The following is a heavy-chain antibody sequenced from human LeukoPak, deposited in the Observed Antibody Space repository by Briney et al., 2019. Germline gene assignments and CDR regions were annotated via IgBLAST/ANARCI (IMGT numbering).Heavy chain of an antibody. CDR3: ARGVSSSWYYYYYGKDV. CDR1: GYSISSGYY. CDR2: IYHSGST. J-gene: IGHJ6*04. D-gene: IGHD6-13*01. Sequence: SETLSLTCAVSGYSISSGYYWGWIRQPPGKGLEWIGSIYHSGSTYYNPSLKSRVTISVDTSKNQFSPKLSSVTAADTAVYYCARGVSSSWYYYYYGKDVWGKGTTVTVSS. V-gene: IGHV4-38-2*01.